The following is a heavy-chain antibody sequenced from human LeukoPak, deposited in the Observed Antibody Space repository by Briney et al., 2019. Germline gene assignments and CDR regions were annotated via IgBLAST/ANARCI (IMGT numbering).Heavy chain of an antibody. Sequence: PGGSLRLSCAASGFTFSNYAMSWVRQAPGKGLEWVSITSGSGGITYYADSVKGRFNITRDNSKNTLYLQMNSLRAEDTAVYYCARYSSGWPGYFDYWGQGTLVTVSS. CDR2: TSGSGGIT. V-gene: IGHV3-23*01. J-gene: IGHJ4*02. D-gene: IGHD6-25*01. CDR3: ARYSSGWPGYFDY. CDR1: GFTFSNYA.